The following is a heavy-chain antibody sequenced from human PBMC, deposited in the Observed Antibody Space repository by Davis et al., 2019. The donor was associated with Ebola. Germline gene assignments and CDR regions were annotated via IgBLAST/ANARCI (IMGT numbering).Heavy chain of an antibody. CDR1: GFTFKDYA. CDR2: IRADSSST. CDR3: ATRGYADGWPDY. D-gene: IGHD5-24*01. V-gene: IGHV3-23*01. J-gene: IGHJ4*02. Sequence: GESLKISCATSGFTFKDYAMTWVRQAPGKGLDWVSFIRADSSSTYYADSVKGRFTVSRDNSKNTLCLQLNYLRADDTAIYYCATRGYADGWPDYWGQGTMVTVSS.